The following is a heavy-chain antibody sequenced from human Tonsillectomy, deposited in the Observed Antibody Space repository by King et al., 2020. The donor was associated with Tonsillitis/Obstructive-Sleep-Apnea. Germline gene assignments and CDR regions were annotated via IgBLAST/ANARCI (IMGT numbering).Heavy chain of an antibody. Sequence: VQLVESGGRLVQPGGSLRLSCAASGFTFSNYWMSWVRQAPGKGLEWVANINQDGSERYYVESVKGRFTISSDSTKNSLYLQMNSLRAEDTAVYYCARDGVHAFDIWGQGTMVTVSS. CDR3: ARDGVHAFDI. D-gene: IGHD1-1*01. CDR1: GFTFSNYW. V-gene: IGHV3-7*03. J-gene: IGHJ3*02. CDR2: INQDGSER.